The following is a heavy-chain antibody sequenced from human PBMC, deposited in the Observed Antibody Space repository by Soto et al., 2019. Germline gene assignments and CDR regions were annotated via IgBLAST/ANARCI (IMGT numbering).Heavy chain of an antibody. CDR3: ARLKTVTTRNYYYYYYMDV. V-gene: IGHV1-18*01. CDR2: ISAYNGNT. CDR1: GYTFTSYG. D-gene: IGHD4-4*01. Sequence: ASVKVSCKASGYTFTSYGISWVRQAPGQGLEWMGWISAYNGNTNYAQKLQGRVTMTTDTSTSTAYMELRSLRSDDTAVYYCARLKTVTTRNYYYYYYMDVWGKGTTVTVSS. J-gene: IGHJ6*03.